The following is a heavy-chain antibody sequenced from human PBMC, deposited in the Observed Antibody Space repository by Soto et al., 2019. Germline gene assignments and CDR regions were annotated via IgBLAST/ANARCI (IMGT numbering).Heavy chain of an antibody. CDR3: ARTVWANVLRYFDWLDNWFDP. V-gene: IGHV3-11*01. D-gene: IGHD3-9*01. CDR1: GFTFSDYY. Sequence: PGGSLRLSCAASGFTFSDYYMSWIRQAPGKGLEWVSYISSSGSTIYYADSVKGRFTISRDNAKNSLYLQMNSLRAEDTAVYYCARTVWANVLRYFDWLDNWFDPWGQGTLVTVSS. CDR2: ISSSGSTI. J-gene: IGHJ5*02.